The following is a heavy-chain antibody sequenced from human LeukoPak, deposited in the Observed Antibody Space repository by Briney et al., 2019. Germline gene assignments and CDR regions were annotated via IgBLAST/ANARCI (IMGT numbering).Heavy chain of an antibody. CDR3: ARPGLQNNYYYGMDV. CDR1: GGTFSSYA. CDR2: IIPIFGTA. D-gene: IGHD4-11*01. J-gene: IGHJ6*02. V-gene: IGHV1-69*13. Sequence: GASVTVSCTASGGTFSSYAISWVRQAPGQGLEWMGGIIPIFGTANYAQKFQGRVTITADESTSTAYMELSSLRSEDTAVYYCARPGLQNNYYYGMDVWGQGTTVTVSS.